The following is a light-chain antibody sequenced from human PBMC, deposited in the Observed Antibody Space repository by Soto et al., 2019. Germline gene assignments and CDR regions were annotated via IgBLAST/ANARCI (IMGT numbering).Light chain of an antibody. CDR1: SSNIGSKP. Sequence: QSVLTQPPSASGTPGQRVTISCSGSSSNIGSKPVNWYQQLPGAATKLLIHNTIQRPSGVPDRFSGSKSGTSASLAISGLQSDDEAHYYCAAWDDSLNGLVFGGGTKVTVL. CDR3: AAWDDSLNGLV. J-gene: IGLJ2*01. V-gene: IGLV1-44*01. CDR2: NTI.